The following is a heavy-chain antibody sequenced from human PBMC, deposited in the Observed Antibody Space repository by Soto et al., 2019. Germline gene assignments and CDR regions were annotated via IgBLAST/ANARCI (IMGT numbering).Heavy chain of an antibody. V-gene: IGHV3-48*02. CDR3: ARGWVGATLNWYFDL. CDR2: ISSSSSTI. D-gene: IGHD1-26*01. CDR1: GFTFSSYS. Sequence: EVQLVESGGGLVQPGGSLRLSCAASGFTFSSYSMNWVRQAPGKGLEWVSYISSSSSTIYYADSVKGRFTISRDNAKNSLYRQMNSLRDKDTAVYYCARGWVGATLNWYFDLWGRGTLVTVSS. J-gene: IGHJ2*01.